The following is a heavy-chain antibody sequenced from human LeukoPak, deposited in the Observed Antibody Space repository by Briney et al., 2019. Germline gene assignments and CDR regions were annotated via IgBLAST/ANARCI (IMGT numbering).Heavy chain of an antibody. V-gene: IGHV5-51*03. J-gene: IGHJ4*02. CDR3: ARPNYYDSSGYNDY. D-gene: IGHD3-22*01. CDR2: IYSGDSDT. Sequence: GESLTISCTGSGYSFTSYWIGWVRQMPGKGLEWMGIIYSGDSDTRYSPSFQGQVTISADKSISTAYLQWSSLKASDTAMYYCARPNYYDSSGYNDYWGQGTLVTVSS. CDR1: GYSFTSYW.